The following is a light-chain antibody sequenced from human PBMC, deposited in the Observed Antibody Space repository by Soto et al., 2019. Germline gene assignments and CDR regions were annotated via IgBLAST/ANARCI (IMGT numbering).Light chain of an antibody. CDR2: DVT. CDR1: SSDVGAYNS. Sequence: QSVLTQPASVSGSPGQSIAISCTGTSSDVGAYNSVSWYQQYPGKAPKLMIHDVTNRPSGVSDRFSGSKSGNTASLTISGLQAEDEADYHCSSYTSSSSYVFGSGTKVTVL. CDR3: SSYTSSSSYV. J-gene: IGLJ1*01. V-gene: IGLV2-14*01.